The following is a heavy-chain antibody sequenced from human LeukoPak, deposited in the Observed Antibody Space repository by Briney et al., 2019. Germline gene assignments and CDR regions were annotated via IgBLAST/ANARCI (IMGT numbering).Heavy chain of an antibody. CDR2: ISSSGGST. V-gene: IGHV3-23*01. CDR1: GFTFNSYA. CDR3: AESPMTRVTTGGFDF. J-gene: IGHJ4*02. Sequence: GGSLRPSCAASGFTFNSYAMSWVRQAPGKGLEWVSSISSSGGSTYYVDSVKGRFTISRDNSKNTLYLQMNSLRAEDTAVYYCAESPMTRVTTGGFDFWGQGILVTVSS. D-gene: IGHD4-17*01.